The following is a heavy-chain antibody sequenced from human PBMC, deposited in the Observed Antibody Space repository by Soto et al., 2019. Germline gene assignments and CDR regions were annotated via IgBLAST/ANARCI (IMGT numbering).Heavy chain of an antibody. CDR1: GGSFTDYY. V-gene: IGHV4-34*01. CDR3: ARGNHYYGMDV. CDR2: ISHSGAT. J-gene: IGHJ6*02. Sequence: SPETLSLTGAVYGGSFTDYYWTWIRQPPGKGLEWIGEISHSGATNYNPSLKSRVTISEDTSKNQVSLKVTSVTAADTAVFYCARGNHYYGMDVWGQGTTVTVSS.